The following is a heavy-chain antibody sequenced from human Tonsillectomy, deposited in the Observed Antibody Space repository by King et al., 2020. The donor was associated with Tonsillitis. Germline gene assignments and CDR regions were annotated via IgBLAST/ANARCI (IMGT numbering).Heavy chain of an antibody. CDR3: ARDPGGYGDYGGMIEY. Sequence: VQLVESGRGVVQPGRSLRLSCAASGFTFSTYAMYWVRQAPGKGLEWVAVISYDGSNKYYADSVKGRFTISRDNSKNTLYLQMNSLRAEDTAVYYCARDPGGYGDYGGMIEYWGQGTLVTVSS. CDR1: GFTFSTYA. CDR2: ISYDGSNK. J-gene: IGHJ4*02. D-gene: IGHD4-17*01. V-gene: IGHV3-30*04.